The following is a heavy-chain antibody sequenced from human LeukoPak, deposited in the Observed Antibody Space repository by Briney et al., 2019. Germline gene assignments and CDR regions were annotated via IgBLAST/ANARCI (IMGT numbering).Heavy chain of an antibody. Sequence: GSLRLSCAASGFTFSSYEMNWVRQPPGKGLEWIGEINHSGSTNYNPSLKSRVTISVDTSKNQFSLKLSSVTAADTAVYYCARVGYSYGYRHYYYYYMDVWGKGTTVTVSS. CDR2: INHSGST. J-gene: IGHJ6*03. CDR1: GFTFSSYE. CDR3: ARVGYSYGYRHYYYYYMDV. V-gene: IGHV4-34*01. D-gene: IGHD5-18*01.